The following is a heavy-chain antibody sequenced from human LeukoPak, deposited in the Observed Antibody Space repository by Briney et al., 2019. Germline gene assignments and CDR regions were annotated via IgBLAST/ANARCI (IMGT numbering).Heavy chain of an antibody. CDR3: ARHCSGGSCPYDY. D-gene: IGHD2-15*01. Sequence: SVKVSCKASGGTFSSYAISWVRQAPGQGLEWMGRIIHILGIANYAQRFQGRVTITADKSTSTAYMELSSLRSEDTAVYYCARHCSGGSCPYDYWGQGTLVTVSS. CDR1: GGTFSSYA. CDR2: IIHILGIA. J-gene: IGHJ4*02. V-gene: IGHV1-69*04.